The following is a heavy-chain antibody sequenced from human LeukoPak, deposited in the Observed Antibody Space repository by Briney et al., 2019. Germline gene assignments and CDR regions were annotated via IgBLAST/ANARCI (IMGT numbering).Heavy chain of an antibody. V-gene: IGHV4-4*07. CDR1: GGSTSSYY. J-gene: IGHJ4*02. D-gene: IGHD3-3*01. CDR3: AAVKYYDFWSGYYEDY. CDR2: IYTSGST. Sequence: SETLSLTCTVSGGSTSSYYWSWIRQPAGKGLEWIGRIYTSGSTNYNPSLKSRVTMSVDTSKNQFSLKLSSVTAADTAVYYCAAVKYYDFWSGYYEDYWGQGTLVTVSS.